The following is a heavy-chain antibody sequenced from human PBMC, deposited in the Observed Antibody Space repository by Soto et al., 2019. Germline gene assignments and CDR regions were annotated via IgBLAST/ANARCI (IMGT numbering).Heavy chain of an antibody. J-gene: IGHJ5*02. CDR1: GYTFTSYG. CDR3: VRRHVSATGIDWFDP. CDR2: INAANGDT. Sequence: GASVKASCKASGYTFTSYGIHWVRQAPGQRLEWMGWINAANGDTKYSPKFQGRVTITRDTSASTAYMELSSLRSEDTAVYYCVRRHVSATGIDWFDPWGQGTLVTVSS. V-gene: IGHV1-3*01. D-gene: IGHD6-13*01.